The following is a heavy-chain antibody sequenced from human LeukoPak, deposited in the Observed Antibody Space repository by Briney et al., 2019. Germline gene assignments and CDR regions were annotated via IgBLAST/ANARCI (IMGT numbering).Heavy chain of an antibody. CDR3: ARVIPSDDAFDI. V-gene: IGHV4-34*01. D-gene: IGHD2-2*01. CDR1: GGSFSGYY. CDR2: INHSGST. J-gene: IGHJ3*02. Sequence: PSETLSLTCAVYGGSFSGYYWSWIRQPPGKGLEWIGEINHSGSTNYNPSLKSRVTILVDTSKNQFSLKLSSVTAADTAVYYCARVIPSDDAFDIWGQGTMVTVSS.